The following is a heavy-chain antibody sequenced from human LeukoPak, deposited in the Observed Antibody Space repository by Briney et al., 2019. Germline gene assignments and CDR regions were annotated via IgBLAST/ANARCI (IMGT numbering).Heavy chain of an antibody. D-gene: IGHD4-17*01. CDR3: AKGPPYGDYPYYFDY. V-gene: IGHV3-23*01. Sequence: GGSLRLSSAASGFTFSSYAMSWVRQAPGKGLEWVSAISGSGGSTYYADSVKGRFTISRDNSKNTLYLQMNSLRAEDTAVYYCAKGPPYGDYPYYFDYWGQGTLVTVSS. J-gene: IGHJ4*02. CDR1: GFTFSSYA. CDR2: ISGSGGST.